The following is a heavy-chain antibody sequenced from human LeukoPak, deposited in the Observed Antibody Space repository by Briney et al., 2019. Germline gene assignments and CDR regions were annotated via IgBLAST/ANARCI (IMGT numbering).Heavy chain of an antibody. CDR1: GFTFSSYA. CDR2: ISYDGSNK. CDR3: ARDIGDYSFDY. D-gene: IGHD2-21*02. V-gene: IGHV3-30-3*01. J-gene: IGHJ4*02. Sequence: GGSLRLSCAASGFTFSSYAMHWVRQAPGKGLEWVAVISYDGSNKYYADSVKGRFTISRDNSKNTLYLQMNSLRAEDTAVYYCARDIGDYSFDYWGQGTLVTVFS.